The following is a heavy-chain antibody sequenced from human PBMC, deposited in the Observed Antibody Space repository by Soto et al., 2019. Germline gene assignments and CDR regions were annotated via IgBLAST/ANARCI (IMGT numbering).Heavy chain of an antibody. CDR2: IYYSGST. D-gene: IGHD3-10*01. V-gene: IGHV4-59*12. J-gene: IGHJ5*02. Sequence: SETLSLTCTVSGGSISSYYWTWIRQPPGKGLEWIGYIYYSGSTNHNPSLKSRVTISVDTSKNQFSLKLSSVTAADTAVYYCAREYYYGSGSYSRWFGPWGKGTLFTVS. CDR3: AREYYYGSGSYSRWFGP. CDR1: GGSISSYY.